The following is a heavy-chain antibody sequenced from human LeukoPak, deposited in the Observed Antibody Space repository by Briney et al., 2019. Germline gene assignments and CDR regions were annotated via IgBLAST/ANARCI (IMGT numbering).Heavy chain of an antibody. Sequence: SETLSLTCTVSGGSISTFYWSWIRQPAGKGLEWIGRIFTSGSTDYNPSLKSRVTISVHTSKTQFSLKLTSVTAADTAVYYCARLGPGGHGEFDYWGQGTLVTVSP. CDR1: GGSISTFY. D-gene: IGHD3-10*01. CDR3: ARLGPGGHGEFDY. J-gene: IGHJ4*02. CDR2: IFTSGST. V-gene: IGHV4-4*07.